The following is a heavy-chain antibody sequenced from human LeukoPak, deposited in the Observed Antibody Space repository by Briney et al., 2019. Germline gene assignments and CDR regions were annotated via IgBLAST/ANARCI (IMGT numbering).Heavy chain of an antibody. Sequence: ASVKVSCKASGGTFSSYAISWVRQAPGQGLEWMGGIIPIFDTADYAQKFQGRVTITADKSTSTAYMELRSLRSEDTAVFYCARHNYYDSSGYSSTIIDAFDIWGQGTMVTVSS. J-gene: IGHJ3*02. CDR1: GGTFSSYA. V-gene: IGHV1-69*06. D-gene: IGHD3-22*01. CDR3: ARHNYYDSSGYSSTIIDAFDI. CDR2: IIPIFDTA.